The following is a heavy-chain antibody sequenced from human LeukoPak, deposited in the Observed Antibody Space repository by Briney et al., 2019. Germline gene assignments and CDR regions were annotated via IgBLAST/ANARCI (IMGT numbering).Heavy chain of an antibody. CDR2: ICGSDGSR. J-gene: IGHJ4*02. Sequence: GGSLILSCAASGFTFSTYAMSWVRQAPGKGLEWVSAICGSDGSRYYADSVKGRFTISRDNSKNTLYLQMNSLRGEDTAVYYCAKGGSPSCYSSSGYWGQGTLVTVSS. CDR3: AKGGSPSCYSSSGY. CDR1: GFTFSTYA. D-gene: IGHD2-2*01. V-gene: IGHV3-23*01.